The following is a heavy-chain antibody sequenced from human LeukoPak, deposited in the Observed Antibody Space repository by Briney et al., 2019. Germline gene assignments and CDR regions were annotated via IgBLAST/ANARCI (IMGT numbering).Heavy chain of an antibody. D-gene: IGHD2-15*01. CDR1: GFTFHDYA. J-gene: IGHJ6*02. CDR3: AKELHGMDV. Sequence: GRSLRLSCAASGFTFHDYAMHWVRQAPGKGLEGVSGISWNSGSLGYADSVKGRFTISRDNAKNSLYLQMNSLRAEDTALYYCAKELHGMDVWGQGTTVTVSS. V-gene: IGHV3-9*01. CDR2: ISWNSGSL.